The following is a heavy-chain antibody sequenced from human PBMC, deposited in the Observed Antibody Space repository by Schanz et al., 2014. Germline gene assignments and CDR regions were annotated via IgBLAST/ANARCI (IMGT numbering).Heavy chain of an antibody. CDR3: FSMHYGNSVY. CDR1: GFTFSSYG. CDR2: TRNKANSYTT. J-gene: IGHJ4*02. D-gene: IGHD1-7*01. V-gene: IGHV3-72*01. Sequence: VHLVESGGGVVQPGRSLRLSCAASGFTFSSYGMHWVRQAPGKGLEWLGRTRNKANSYTTGYAASVKGRFTISRDESKNSLYLQMNSLKTEDTAVYYCFSMHYGNSVYWGQGTLVTVSS.